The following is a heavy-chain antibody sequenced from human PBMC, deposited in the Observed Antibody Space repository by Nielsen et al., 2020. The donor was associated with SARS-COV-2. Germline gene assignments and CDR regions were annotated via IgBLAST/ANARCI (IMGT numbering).Heavy chain of an antibody. J-gene: IGHJ6*02. CDR1: GGSISSSSYY. V-gene: IGHV4-61*01. CDR2: IYYSGST. Sequence: SETLSLTCTVSGGSISSSSYYWSWIRQPPGKGLEWIGYIYYSGSTNYNPSLKSRVTISVDTSKNQFSLKLSSVTAADTAQYYCARDRQGYNCYYGMDVWGQGTTVTVS. CDR3: ARDRQGYNCYYGMDV. D-gene: IGHD1-1*01.